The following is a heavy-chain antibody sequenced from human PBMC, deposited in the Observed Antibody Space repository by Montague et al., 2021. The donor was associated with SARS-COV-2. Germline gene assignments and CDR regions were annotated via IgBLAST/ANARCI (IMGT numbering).Heavy chain of an antibody. CDR1: GFSLSTRTVG. V-gene: IGHV2-5*02. CDR3: AHRLPAVAAFDY. D-gene: IGHD6-6*01. Sequence: PALVKPPQTLTLTCTFSGFSLSTRTVGVGWIRQPPGKALEWLALIYWDDDKRYSPSLKSRLTITKVTSKNQVVLTMTNMDPVDTATYYCAHRLPAVAAFDYWGQGTLVTVSS. CDR2: IYWDDDK. J-gene: IGHJ4*02.